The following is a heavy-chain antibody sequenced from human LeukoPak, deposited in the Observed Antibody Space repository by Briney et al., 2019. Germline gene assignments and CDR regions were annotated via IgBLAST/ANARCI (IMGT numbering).Heavy chain of an antibody. J-gene: IGHJ5*02. D-gene: IGHD6-13*01. V-gene: IGHV1-2*02. Sequence: ASVKVSCKASGYTFTGYYMHWVRQAPGQGLEWMGWINPNSGGTNYAQKFQGRVTMTRDTSISTAYMELSRLRSDDTAVYYCARGSHSSSWSGHPFDPWGQGTLVTVSS. CDR2: INPNSGGT. CDR3: ARGSHSSSWSGHPFDP. CDR1: GYTFTGYY.